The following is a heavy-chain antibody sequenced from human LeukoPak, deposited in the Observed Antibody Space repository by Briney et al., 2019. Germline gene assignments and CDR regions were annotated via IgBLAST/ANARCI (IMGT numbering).Heavy chain of an antibody. J-gene: IGHJ4*02. D-gene: IGHD3-10*01. CDR3: TRDAGDYGGSGSYPDY. Sequence: ASVKVSCKASGVTFSRLVVSWVRQAPGQGLEWMGQIIPYFGTSNYAQKFRGRVTLTADEAANTAYMELSRLRSDDTAVYYCTRDAGDYGGSGSYPDYWGQGTLVTVSS. CDR1: GVTFSRLV. CDR2: IIPYFGTS. V-gene: IGHV1-69*13.